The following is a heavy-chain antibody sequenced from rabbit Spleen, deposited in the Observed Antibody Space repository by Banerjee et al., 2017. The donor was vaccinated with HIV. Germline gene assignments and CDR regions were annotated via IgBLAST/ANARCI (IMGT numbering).Heavy chain of an antibody. V-gene: IGHV1S45*01. CDR1: GVSFSDKDV. Sequence: EQLEESGGGLVKPEGSLTLTCKASGVSFSDKDVMCWVRQAPGKGLEWIACINAVTGKAVYASWAKGRFTFSKTSSTTVTLQMTSLTAADTATYFCARDLAAVIGWNFGLWGPGTLVTVS. CDR2: INAVTGKA. CDR3: ARDLAAVIGWNFGL. D-gene: IGHD1-1*01. J-gene: IGHJ4*01.